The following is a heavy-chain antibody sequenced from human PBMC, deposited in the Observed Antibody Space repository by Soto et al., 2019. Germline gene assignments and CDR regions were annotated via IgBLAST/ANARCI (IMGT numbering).Heavy chain of an antibody. CDR2: IYYSGST. CDR3: ARFPYYDILTGYLSPYYYGMDV. D-gene: IGHD3-9*01. J-gene: IGHJ6*02. CDR1: GGPVSSGSYY. Sequence: PSETLSLTCTVSGGPVSSGSYYWSWIRQPPGKALEWIGYIYYSGSTNYNPSLKSRVTISVDTSKNQFSLKLSSVTAADTAVYYCARFPYYDILTGYLSPYYYGMDVWGQGTMVTVSS. V-gene: IGHV4-61*01.